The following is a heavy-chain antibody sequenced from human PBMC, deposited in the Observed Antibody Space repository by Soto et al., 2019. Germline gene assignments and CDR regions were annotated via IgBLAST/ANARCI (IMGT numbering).Heavy chain of an antibody. D-gene: IGHD1-1*01. J-gene: IGHJ6*02. CDR2: ASHTGGT. CDR3: GRSRNLDV. V-gene: IGHV4-34*01. CDR1: GGSFSGWH. Sequence: QVQVQQWGAGLLKFSETLSLTCAVNGGSFSGWHWNWIRQPPGKGLEWIGEASHTGGTNYNPSLGTRVTISVVRSRNQLYLNLTSVSAADTAVYYFGRSRNLDVWGPVTTVIVSS.